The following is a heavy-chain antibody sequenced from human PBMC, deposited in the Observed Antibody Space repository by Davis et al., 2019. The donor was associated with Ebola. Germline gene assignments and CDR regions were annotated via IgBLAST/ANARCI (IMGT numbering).Heavy chain of an antibody. V-gene: IGHV3-53*01. CDR3: ARDSRPYDYVWGSYRSPTAFDI. Sequence: GESLKISCAASGFTVSSNYMSWVRQAPGKGLEWVSVIYSGGSTYYADSVKGRFTISRDNSKNTLYLQMNSLRAEDTAVYYCARDSRPYDYVWGSYRSPTAFDIWGQGTMVTVSS. CDR2: IYSGGST. J-gene: IGHJ3*02. CDR1: GFTVSSNY. D-gene: IGHD3-16*02.